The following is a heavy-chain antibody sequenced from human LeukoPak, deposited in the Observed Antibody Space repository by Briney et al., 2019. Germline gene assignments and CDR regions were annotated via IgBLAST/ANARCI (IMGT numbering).Heavy chain of an antibody. Sequence: PGRSLRLSCAASGFTFSSYAMHWVRQAPGKGLEWVAVISYDGSNKYYADSVKGRFTISRDNSKNTLYLQMNSLRAEDTAVYYCARDPSSYSSSWYFDYWGPGTLVTVSS. CDR2: ISYDGSNK. CDR3: ARDPSSYSSSWYFDY. J-gene: IGHJ4*02. CDR1: GFTFSSYA. V-gene: IGHV3-30-3*01. D-gene: IGHD6-13*01.